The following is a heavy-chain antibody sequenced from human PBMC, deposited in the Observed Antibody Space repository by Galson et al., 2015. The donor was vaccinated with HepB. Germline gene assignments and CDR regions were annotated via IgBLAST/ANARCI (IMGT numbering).Heavy chain of an antibody. J-gene: IGHJ5*02. D-gene: IGHD4-23*01. Sequence: SLRLSCAASGFTFSSYAMSWVRQAPGKGLEWVAVISYDGSNKYYADSVKGRFTISRDNSKNTLYLQMNSLRAEDTAVYYCARDHRVYGGTGRPGWFDPWGQGTLVTVSS. CDR3: ARDHRVYGGTGRPGWFDP. CDR1: GFTFSSYA. CDR2: ISYDGSNK. V-gene: IGHV3-30-3*01.